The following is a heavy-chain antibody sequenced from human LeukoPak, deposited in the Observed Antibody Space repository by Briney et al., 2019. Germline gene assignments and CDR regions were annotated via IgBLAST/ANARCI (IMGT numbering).Heavy chain of an antibody. CDR3: AKDLFPSGIVGATPTDI. CDR1: GFTFDDYA. V-gene: IGHV3-43D*03. J-gene: IGHJ3*02. D-gene: IGHD1-26*01. CDR2: ISWDGGST. Sequence: GGSLRLSCAASGFTFDDYAMHWVRQAPGKGLEWVSLISWDGGSTYYADSVKGRFTISRDNSKNTLYLQMNSLRAEDTAVYYCAKDLFPSGIVGATPTDIWGQGTMVTVSS.